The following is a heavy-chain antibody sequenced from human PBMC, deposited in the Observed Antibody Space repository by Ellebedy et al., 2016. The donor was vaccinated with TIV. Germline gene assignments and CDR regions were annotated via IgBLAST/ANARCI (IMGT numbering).Heavy chain of an antibody. Sequence: GGSLRLXXAASGLTFETYAMHWVRQAPGKGLEWVSGISWNSGTIAYADSVKGRFTISRDNAKNSLFLQMNSLRAEDTAFYYCAKDRTIFGALGPRDPFEIWGQGTMVSVSS. V-gene: IGHV3-9*01. CDR3: AKDRTIFGALGPRDPFEI. CDR1: GLTFETYA. D-gene: IGHD3-3*01. J-gene: IGHJ3*02. CDR2: ISWNSGTI.